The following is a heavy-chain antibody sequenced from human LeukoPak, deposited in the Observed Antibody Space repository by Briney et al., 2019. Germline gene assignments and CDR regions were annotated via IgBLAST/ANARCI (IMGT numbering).Heavy chain of an antibody. V-gene: IGHV3-48*03. J-gene: IGHJ4*02. CDR3: ARDQVLLWFGQLKYYFDY. D-gene: IGHD3-10*01. CDR2: ISSSGSTI. Sequence: GGSLRLSCAASGFTLSSYEMNWVRQAPGKGLEWVSYISSSGSTIYYADSVKGRFTISRDNAKNSLYLQMNSLRAEDTAVYYCARDQVLLWFGQLKYYFDYSGQGTLVTVSS. CDR1: GFTLSSYE.